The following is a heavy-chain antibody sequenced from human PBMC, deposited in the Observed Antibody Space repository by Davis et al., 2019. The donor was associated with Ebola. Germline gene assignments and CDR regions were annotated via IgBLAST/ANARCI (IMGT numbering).Heavy chain of an antibody. CDR2: ISHSGRT. D-gene: IGHD1-7*01. V-gene: IGHV4-34*01. CDR3: ARDGLITGTTYYYGMDV. Sequence: SETLSLTCAVYGGSFSDYFWSWIRQPPGRGLEWLGEISHSGRTNYSPSLQSRVTISVDTSKNQFSLKLSSVTAADTAVYYCARDGLITGTTYYYGMDVWGQGTTVTVSS. J-gene: IGHJ6*02. CDR1: GGSFSDYF.